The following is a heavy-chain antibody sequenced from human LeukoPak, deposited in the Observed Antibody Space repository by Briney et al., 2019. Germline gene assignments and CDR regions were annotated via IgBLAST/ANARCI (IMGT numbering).Heavy chain of an antibody. CDR2: ISVSGTTM. D-gene: IGHD6-13*01. J-gene: IGHJ4*02. V-gene: IGHV3-11*04. CDR1: GFTFTDYY. CDR3: ARRYSSSYDY. Sequence: PGVSLRLSCATSGFTFTDYYMSWIRQAPRKGLEWVSYISVSGTTMYYADSVKGRSTLSRDNAKNSLYLQMNSLRAEDTAVYYCARRYSSSYDYWGQGTLVTVSS.